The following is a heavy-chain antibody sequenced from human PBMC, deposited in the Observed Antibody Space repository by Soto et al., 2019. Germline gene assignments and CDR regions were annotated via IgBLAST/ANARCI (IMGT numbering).Heavy chain of an antibody. CDR3: ATMNGYFEY. J-gene: IGHJ4*02. CDR2: ITATGDRT. CDR1: GFRFSSYS. V-gene: IGHV3-23*01. Sequence: GGSLRLSCADSGFRFSSYSMSWVRQTPGKGLEWVAAITATGDRTYYADSVTGRFTISRDNSKKTHYLQMTSLRAEDTAMYYCATMNGYFEYWGQGTPVTV. D-gene: IGHD3-22*01.